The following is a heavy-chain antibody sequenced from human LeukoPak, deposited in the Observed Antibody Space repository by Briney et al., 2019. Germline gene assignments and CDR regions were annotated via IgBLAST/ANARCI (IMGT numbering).Heavy chain of an antibody. V-gene: IGHV4-61*01. CDR2: IYYSGST. D-gene: IGHD6-19*01. CDR3: ARETRAVAGSNDAFDI. J-gene: IGHJ3*02. CDR1: GGSVSSGSYY. Sequence: SEALSLTCTVSGGSVSSGSYYWSWIRQPPGKGLEWIGYIYYSGSTNYNPSLKSRVTISVDTSKNQFSLKLSSVTAADTAVYYCARETRAVAGSNDAFDIWGQGTMVTVSS.